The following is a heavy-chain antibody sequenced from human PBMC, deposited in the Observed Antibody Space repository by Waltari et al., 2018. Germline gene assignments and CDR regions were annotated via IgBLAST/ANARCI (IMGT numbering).Heavy chain of an antibody. CDR2: IRYDGSNK. J-gene: IGHJ4*02. CDR1: GFTFSSYG. D-gene: IGHD6-19*01. Sequence: QVQLVESGGGVVQPGGSLRLSCAASGFTFSSYGMHWVRQAPGKGLEWVDVIRYDGSNKYYADSVKGRFTISRDNSKNTLYLQMNSLRAEDTAVYYCAKDGAPVAGTAAYFDYWGQGTLVTVSS. V-gene: IGHV3-30*02. CDR3: AKDGAPVAGTAAYFDY.